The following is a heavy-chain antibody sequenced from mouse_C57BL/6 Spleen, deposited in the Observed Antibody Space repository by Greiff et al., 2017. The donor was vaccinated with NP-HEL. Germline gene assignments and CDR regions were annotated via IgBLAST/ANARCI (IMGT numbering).Heavy chain of an antibody. Sequence: EVQLQQSGPGLVKPSQSLSLTCSVTGYSITSGYYWNWIRQFPGNKLEWMGYLSYDGSNNYNPSLKNRISITRDTSKNQFFLKLNSVTTEDTATYYCARDDYDPWFAYWGQGTLVTVSA. J-gene: IGHJ3*01. CDR1: GYSITSGYY. CDR2: LSYDGSN. D-gene: IGHD2-4*01. V-gene: IGHV3-6*01. CDR3: ARDDYDPWFAY.